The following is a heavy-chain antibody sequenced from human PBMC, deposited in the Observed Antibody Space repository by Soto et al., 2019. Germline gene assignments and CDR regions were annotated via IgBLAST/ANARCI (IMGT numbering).Heavy chain of an antibody. CDR1: GFTFSRQW. Sequence: GGSLRLSCAASGFTFSRQWMHWVRQAPGKGLVWVSRITSDGTSASYADSVKGRFTISRDNAKNTLYLQMNSLRADDTAVYYCAKVKYSSSLLGFDYWGQGTLVTVSS. CDR3: AKVKYSSSLLGFDY. V-gene: IGHV3-74*01. D-gene: IGHD6-6*01. CDR2: ITSDGTSA. J-gene: IGHJ4*02.